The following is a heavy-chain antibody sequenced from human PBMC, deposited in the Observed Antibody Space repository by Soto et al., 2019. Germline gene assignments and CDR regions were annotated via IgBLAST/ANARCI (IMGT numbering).Heavy chain of an antibody. CDR3: TRETVAGITGLDY. CDR2: ISVSDAFI. Sequence: GGSLRLSCAACGFNVGAFAVNWVRQVPGKGLEWVSGISVSDAFIYYADSVRGRFSISRDASENILYLQMNSLRVDDTALYYCTRETVAGITGLDYWGPGTLVTVSS. V-gene: IGHV3-23*01. J-gene: IGHJ4*02. CDR1: GFNVGAFA. D-gene: IGHD1-20*01.